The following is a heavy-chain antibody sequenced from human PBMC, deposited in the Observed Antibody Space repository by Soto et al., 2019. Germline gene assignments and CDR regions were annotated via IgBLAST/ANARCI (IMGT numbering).Heavy chain of an antibody. CDR2: ISYDGSNK. V-gene: IGHV3-30*18. Sequence: QPGGSLRLSCAASGFTFSSYGMHWVRQAPGKGLEWVAVISYDGSNKYYADSVKGRFTISGDNSKNTLYLQMNSLRAEDTAVYYCAKDWGLQVDTAMVNSSPRSNYYYYYHMDVWGKGTTVTVSS. CDR3: AKDWGLQVDTAMVNSSPRSNYYYYYHMDV. D-gene: IGHD5-18*01. J-gene: IGHJ6*03. CDR1: GFTFSSYG.